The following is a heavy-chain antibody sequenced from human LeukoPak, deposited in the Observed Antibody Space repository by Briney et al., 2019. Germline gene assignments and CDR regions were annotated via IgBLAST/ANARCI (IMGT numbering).Heavy chain of an antibody. CDR3: ARDQSGFGGHNNDAFDI. J-gene: IGHJ3*02. CDR2: VYASGST. V-gene: IGHV4-4*07. Sequence: RSETLSCTLTVSRGSISVYYWNWSRKPAGKGLEWVGRVYASGSTRYNPSFNSRVTMSAETSKSQVSLKMTSVTAADTAVYFCARDQSGFGGHNNDAFDIWGQGTMVTVSS. D-gene: IGHD3-16*01. CDR1: RGSISVYY.